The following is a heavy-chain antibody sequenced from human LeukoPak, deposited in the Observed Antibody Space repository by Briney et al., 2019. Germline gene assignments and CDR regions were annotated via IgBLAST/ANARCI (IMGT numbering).Heavy chain of an antibody. V-gene: IGHV3-43*02. CDR3: AKDSSAWYGGASLIDY. D-gene: IGHD6-19*01. CDR1: GFNFHSYA. J-gene: IGHJ4*02. CDR2: FSGVGGSP. Sequence: PGGSLRLSCAASGFNFHSYAMNWVRQAPGRGLEWVAGFSGVGGSPYYVDSVKGRFTISRDNAKNSLYLQMNSLRVEDTALYYCAKDSSAWYGGASLIDYWGQGTLVTVSS.